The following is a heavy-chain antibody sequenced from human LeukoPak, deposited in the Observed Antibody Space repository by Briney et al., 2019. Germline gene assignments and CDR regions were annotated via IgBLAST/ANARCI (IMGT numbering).Heavy chain of an antibody. CDR1: GGTFSSYA. CDR3: VGGAPNWGFDY. V-gene: IGHV1-69*13. CDR2: IIPIFGTA. D-gene: IGHD7-27*01. Sequence: ASVKVSCKASGGTFSSYAISWVRQAPGQGLEWMGGIIPIFGTANYAQKFQGRVTVTADESTSTAYMELSSLRSEDTAVYYCVGGAPNWGFDYWGQGTLVTVSS. J-gene: IGHJ4*02.